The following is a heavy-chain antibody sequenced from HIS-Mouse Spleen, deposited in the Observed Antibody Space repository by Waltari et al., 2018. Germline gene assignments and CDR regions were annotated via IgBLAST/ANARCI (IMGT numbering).Heavy chain of an antibody. CDR3: ARGFVDTAMVDY. J-gene: IGHJ4*02. CDR1: GFTFSSYA. V-gene: IGHV3-30*04. Sequence: QVQLVESGGGVVQPGRSLRLSCAASGFTFSSYAMHWVRQAPGKGLEWVAVISYDGRNKYYADSVKGRLTISRDNSKNTLYLQMNSLRAEYTAVYYCARGFVDTAMVDYWGQGTLVTVSS. D-gene: IGHD5-18*01. CDR2: ISYDGRNK.